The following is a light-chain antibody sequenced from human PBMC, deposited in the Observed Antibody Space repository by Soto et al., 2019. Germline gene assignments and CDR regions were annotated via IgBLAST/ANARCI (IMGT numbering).Light chain of an antibody. CDR1: SSNIGSNT. CDR3: AAWDDSLNGMV. CDR2: RNN. V-gene: IGLV1-44*01. J-gene: IGLJ2*01. Sequence: QAVVTQPPSASGTPGQRVTISCSGSSSNIGSNTVNWDQQLPGTAPKLLIYRNNQRPSGVPDRFSGSKSGTSASLAISGLQSEDEADYYCAAWDDSLNGMVFGGGTKLTVL.